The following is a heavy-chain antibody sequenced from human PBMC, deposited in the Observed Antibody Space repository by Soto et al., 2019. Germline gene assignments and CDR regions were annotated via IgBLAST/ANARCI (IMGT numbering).Heavy chain of an antibody. Sequence: SETLSLTCTVSGGSISSYYWSWIRQPAGKGLEWIGRIYTSGSTNYNPSLKSRVTMSVDTSKNQFSLKLSSVTAADTTVYYCAREGAGVFGVVIIPGAFDIWGQGTMVTVSS. CDR1: GGSISSYY. D-gene: IGHD3-3*01. V-gene: IGHV4-4*07. CDR3: AREGAGVFGVVIIPGAFDI. J-gene: IGHJ3*02. CDR2: IYTSGST.